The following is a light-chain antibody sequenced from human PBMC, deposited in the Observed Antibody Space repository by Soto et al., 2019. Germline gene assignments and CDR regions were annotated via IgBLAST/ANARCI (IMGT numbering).Light chain of an antibody. CDR2: GAS. CDR3: QQYNNWPMYT. Sequence: EVVMTQSPATLSVSPGERATLSCWASQSVNSNLAWYQQKPGQAPRLLIYGASTRATGIPARFSGSGSGTEFTLTISSLQSEDFAVYYCQQYNNWPMYTFGQGTKLEIK. CDR1: QSVNSN. V-gene: IGKV3-15*01. J-gene: IGKJ2*01.